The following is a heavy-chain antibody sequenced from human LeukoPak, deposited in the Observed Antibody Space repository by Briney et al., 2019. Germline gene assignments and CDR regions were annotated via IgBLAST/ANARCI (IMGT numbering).Heavy chain of an antibody. CDR1: GGSISSPTYH. Sequence: SETLSLTCTVSGGSISSPTYHWGWIRRPPGKGLEWIGSIYYSGSTYYKPSLKSRVTISVDTSKNQFSLKLSSVTAADTAVYYCARETSGSPDFWGQGTLVTVPS. V-gene: IGHV4-39*01. J-gene: IGHJ4*02. CDR2: IYYSGST. D-gene: IGHD6-19*01. CDR3: ARETSGSPDF.